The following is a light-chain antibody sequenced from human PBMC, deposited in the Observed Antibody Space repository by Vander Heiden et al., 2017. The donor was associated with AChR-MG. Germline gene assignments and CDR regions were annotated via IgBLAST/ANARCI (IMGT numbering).Light chain of an antibody. Sequence: QSALTQPPSVSGSPGQSVTISCTGTSSDVGSHNRVSWYQQPPGTAPKLMIYEVSNRPSGVPDRFSGSKSGNTASLTISGLQAEDEADYYCSSYTSSSTVVFGGGTKLTVL. CDR3: SSYTSSSTVV. J-gene: IGLJ2*01. V-gene: IGLV2-18*02. CDR2: EVS. CDR1: SSDVGSHNR.